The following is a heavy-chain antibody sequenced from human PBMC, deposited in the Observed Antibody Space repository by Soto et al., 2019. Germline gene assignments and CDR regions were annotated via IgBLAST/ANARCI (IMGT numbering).Heavy chain of an antibody. J-gene: IGHJ5*02. CDR3: ARDRQGTVIVGATYNWFDP. CDR2: ISAYNGNT. CDR1: GYTFTSYG. D-gene: IGHD1-26*01. Sequence: ASVKVSCKASGYTFTSYGISWVRQAPGQRLEWMGWISAYNGNTNYAQKLQSRVTMTTDTSTSTANMELRSLRSDDTAVYYCARDRQGTVIVGATYNWFDPWGQGTLVTVSS. V-gene: IGHV1-18*01.